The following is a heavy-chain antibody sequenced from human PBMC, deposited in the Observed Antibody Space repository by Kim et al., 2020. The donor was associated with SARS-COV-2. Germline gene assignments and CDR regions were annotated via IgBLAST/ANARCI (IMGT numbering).Heavy chain of an antibody. J-gene: IGHJ3*01. D-gene: IGHD3-22*01. CDR1: GFTFSDYY. CDR3: AKDLFPRSGYSPFTV. Sequence: GGSLRLSCAASGFTFSDYYMNWVRQAPGKGLEWISFISTSGTDTFYSDSVKGRFTVSTDNANNSLYLQMNSLRAEDTALYYCAKDLFPRSGYSPFTVWGRGTMVAVSS. CDR2: ISTSGTDT. V-gene: IGHV3-11*01.